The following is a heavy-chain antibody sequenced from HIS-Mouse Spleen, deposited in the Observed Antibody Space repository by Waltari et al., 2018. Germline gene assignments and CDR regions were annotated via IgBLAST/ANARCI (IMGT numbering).Heavy chain of an antibody. CDR3: AREIPYSSSWYDWYFDL. D-gene: IGHD6-13*01. J-gene: IGHJ2*01. V-gene: IGHV4-39*07. CDR2: IYYSGST. CDR1: GGSISSSSYY. Sequence: QLQLQESGPGLVKPSETLSLTCPVSGGSISSSSYYWGWIRQPPGKGLVWIGSIYYSGSTCYNPSLKSRVTISVDTSKNQFSLKLSSVTAADTAVYYCAREIPYSSSWYDWYFDLWGRGTLVTVSS.